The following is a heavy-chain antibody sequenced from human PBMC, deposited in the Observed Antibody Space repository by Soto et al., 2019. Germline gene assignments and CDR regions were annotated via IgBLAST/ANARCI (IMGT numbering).Heavy chain of an antibody. D-gene: IGHD2-15*01. J-gene: IGHJ4*02. Sequence: SETLSLTCTVSGGSISSSSYYWGWIRQPPGKGLEWIGSIYYSWSTYYNPSLKSRVTISVDTSKDQFSLKLSSVTAADTAVYYCARSGYCSGGSCSDFDYWGQGTLVTVSS. CDR3: ARSGYCSGGSCSDFDY. CDR2: IYYSWST. V-gene: IGHV4-39*01. CDR1: GGSISSSSYY.